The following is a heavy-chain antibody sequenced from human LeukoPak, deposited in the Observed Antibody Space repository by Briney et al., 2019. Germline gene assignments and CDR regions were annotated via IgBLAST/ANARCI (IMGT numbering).Heavy chain of an antibody. CDR2: INHSGST. CDR1: GGSFSGYY. D-gene: IGHD3-22*01. V-gene: IGHV4-34*01. J-gene: IGHJ4*02. Sequence: PSETLSLTCAVYGGSFSGYYWSWIRQPPGKGLEWIGEINHSGSTNYNPSLKSRVTISVDTSKNQFSLKLSSVTAADTAVYYCARGNPLSYGSSGYYQYWGQGTLVTVSS. CDR3: ARGNPLSYGSSGYYQY.